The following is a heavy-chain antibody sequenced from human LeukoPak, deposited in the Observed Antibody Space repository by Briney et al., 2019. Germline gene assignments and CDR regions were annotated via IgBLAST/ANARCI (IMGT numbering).Heavy chain of an antibody. Sequence: GGSLRLSCAASGFTFSNAWMSWVRQAPGKGLEWVSTISGSGGTTYHADSVKGRFTISRDSSKNTLYLQMNSLRAEDTAVYHCAKGYTSGWPYYFDYWGQGTLVTASS. D-gene: IGHD6-19*01. CDR2: ISGSGGTT. J-gene: IGHJ4*02. CDR1: GFTFSNAW. CDR3: AKGYTSGWPYYFDY. V-gene: IGHV3-23*01.